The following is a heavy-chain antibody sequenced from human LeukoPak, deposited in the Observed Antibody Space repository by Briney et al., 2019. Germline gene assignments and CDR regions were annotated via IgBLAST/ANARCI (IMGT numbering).Heavy chain of an antibody. CDR2: IYHSGST. CDR3: ARVQAALASFDY. Sequence: SETLSLTCAVSGGSISSSKWWSWVRQPPGKGLEWTGEIYHSGSTDYNPSLRSRVTISGDKSKNQFSLTCSSVAAADTAVYYCARVQAALASFDYWGQGILVTVSS. CDR1: GGSISSSKW. D-gene: IGHD2-2*01. V-gene: IGHV4-4*02. J-gene: IGHJ4*02.